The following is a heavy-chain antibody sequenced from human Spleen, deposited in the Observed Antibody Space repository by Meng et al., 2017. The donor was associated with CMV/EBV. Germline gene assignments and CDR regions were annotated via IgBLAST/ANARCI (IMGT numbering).Heavy chain of an antibody. V-gene: IGHV3-23*01. J-gene: IGHJ4*02. D-gene: IGHD1-26*01. Sequence: GESLKISCAASGFTFSSYGMHWVRQAPGKGLEWVSTISASGGLTYYTDSVKGRFTISRDNSKNTLYVQMNSLRVEDTAVYYCARDGSGSYYYVFGYFDYWGQGALVTVSS. CDR3: ARDGSGSYYYVFGYFDY. CDR1: GFTFSSYG. CDR2: ISASGGLT.